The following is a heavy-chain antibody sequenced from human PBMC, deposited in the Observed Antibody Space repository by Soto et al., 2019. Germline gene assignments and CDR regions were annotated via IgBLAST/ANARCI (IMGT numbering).Heavy chain of an antibody. D-gene: IGHD6-13*01. CDR1: GGSISTSNW. Sequence: QVQLQESGPGLVKPSGTLSLTCAVSGGSISTSNWWSWVRQPPGKGLEWIGEVYRTGSTNYNPSLVSRVIVSVDKSKNQFSLKLTAVTAAYTAVYYCARARATIAAAAIFDCWGQGTLVTVSS. V-gene: IGHV4-4*02. CDR2: VYRTGST. CDR3: ARARATIAAAAIFDC. J-gene: IGHJ4*02.